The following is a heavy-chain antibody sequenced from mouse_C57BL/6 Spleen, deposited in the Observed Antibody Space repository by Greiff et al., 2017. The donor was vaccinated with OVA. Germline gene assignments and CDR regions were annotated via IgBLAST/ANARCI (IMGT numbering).Heavy chain of an antibody. D-gene: IGHD2-12*01. Sequence: VQLKQPGAELVKPGASVKMSCKASGYTFTSYWITWVKQRPGQGLEWIGDIYPGSGSTNYNEKFKSKATLTVDTSSSTAYMQLSSLTPEDSAVYYCARGYSPFDYWGQGTTLTVSS. CDR1: GYTFTSYW. CDR3: ARGYSPFDY. J-gene: IGHJ2*01. CDR2: IYPGSGST. V-gene: IGHV1-55*01.